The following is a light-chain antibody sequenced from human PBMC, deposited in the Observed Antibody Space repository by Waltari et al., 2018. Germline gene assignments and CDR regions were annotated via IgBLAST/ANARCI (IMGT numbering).Light chain of an antibody. CDR1: NSDIGEYKY. Sequence: TISCTGTNSDIGEYKYVSWFQLHPGKAPKLIIYSVTDRPSGVPHRFSGSKSGSTASLTISGLQPEDEGDYFCCSYAGRYTMIFGGGTRLTVL. CDR2: SVT. J-gene: IGLJ2*01. CDR3: CSYAGRYTMI. V-gene: IGLV2-11*01.